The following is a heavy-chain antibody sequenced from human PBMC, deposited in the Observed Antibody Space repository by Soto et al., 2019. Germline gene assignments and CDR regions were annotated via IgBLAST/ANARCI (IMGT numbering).Heavy chain of an antibody. Sequence: GGSLRLSCAASGYTFTSHEMNWVRQAPGKGPEWLSYINGGGSSIYYADSVKGRFTISRDNAKNSLYLQMNSLRAEDTAVYYCAKDGGVVIPFDYWGQGTLVTVSS. CDR1: GYTFTSHE. CDR2: INGGGSSI. CDR3: AKDGGVVIPFDY. D-gene: IGHD3-3*01. V-gene: IGHV3-48*03. J-gene: IGHJ4*02.